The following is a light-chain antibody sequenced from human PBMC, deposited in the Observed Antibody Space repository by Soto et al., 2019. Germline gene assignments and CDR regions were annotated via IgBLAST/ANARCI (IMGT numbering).Light chain of an antibody. CDR1: ESLSYF. CDR3: QSYNDWPFA. J-gene: IGKJ2*01. Sequence: EIVLTQSPATLSVSPGERVTLSCRASESLSYFLAWYQHKPGQSPRLLIYGVSTRVAGVPSRFSVGGAAPDFTLNISGLQSEDVAVYYCQSYNDWPFAFGEGTKLEI. CDR2: GVS. V-gene: IGKV3-15*01.